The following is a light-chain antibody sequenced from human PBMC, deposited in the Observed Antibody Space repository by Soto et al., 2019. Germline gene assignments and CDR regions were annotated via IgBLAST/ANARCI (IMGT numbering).Light chain of an antibody. Sequence: IQMPQSPSSLSASVGDRVTITCRASQDIGNDVGWYQQKPGKAPKRLIYKAARLQSGVSSRFSGSGSGTDFTLTINSLQPEEFATYSCQQSYNSPQTVGQGTKVDI. CDR3: QQSYNSPQT. CDR1: QDIGND. CDR2: KAA. J-gene: IGKJ1*01. V-gene: IGKV1-6*01.